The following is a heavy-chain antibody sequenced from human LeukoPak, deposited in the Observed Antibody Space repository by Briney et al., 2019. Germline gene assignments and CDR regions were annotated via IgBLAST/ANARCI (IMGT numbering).Heavy chain of an antibody. CDR2: INPNSGRT. CDR3: AKGTYYDSSAYSGVRLFDY. D-gene: IGHD3-22*01. CDR1: GYTFTGYY. J-gene: IGHJ4*02. V-gene: IGHV1-2*02. Sequence: ASVKVSCEASGYTFTGYYMHWVRQAPGQGLEWMGWINPNSGRTNYAQKFQGRVTMTGDTSISTAYMELTRLTSDDTAVYYCAKGTYYDSSAYSGVRLFDYWGQGTLVTVSS.